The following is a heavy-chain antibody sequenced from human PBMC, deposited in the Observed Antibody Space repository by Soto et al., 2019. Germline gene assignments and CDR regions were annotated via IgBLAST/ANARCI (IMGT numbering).Heavy chain of an antibody. Sequence: PGGSLRLSCAASGFTFSSHGMHWVRQAPGKGLEWLTVIWYDGSKRYYVDSVKGRFTISRDNSENTLYLQMNSLTAEDTAVYYCARVERDYGSGSYYNVGYYYYYGMDVWGQGTAVTVSS. CDR3: ARVERDYGSGSYYNVGYYYYYGMDV. D-gene: IGHD3-10*01. J-gene: IGHJ6*02. V-gene: IGHV3-33*01. CDR1: GFTFSSHG. CDR2: IWYDGSKR.